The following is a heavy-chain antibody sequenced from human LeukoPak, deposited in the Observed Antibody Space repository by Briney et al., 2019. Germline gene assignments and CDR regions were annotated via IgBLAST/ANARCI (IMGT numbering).Heavy chain of an antibody. V-gene: IGHV4-34*01. CDR2: INHSGST. D-gene: IGHD3-10*01. Sequence: SETLSLTCAVYGGSFSGYYWSWIRQPPGKGLEWIGEINHSGSTNYNPSLKRRVTISVDTSKDQFSLELSSVTAADTAVYYCAKGWFGEADWGQGTLVTVSS. J-gene: IGHJ4*01. CDR3: AKGWFGEAD. CDR1: GGSFSGYY.